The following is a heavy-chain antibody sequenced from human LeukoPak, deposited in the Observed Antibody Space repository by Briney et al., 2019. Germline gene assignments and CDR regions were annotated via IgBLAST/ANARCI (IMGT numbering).Heavy chain of an antibody. CDR1: GYAFNSYY. CDR3: ARGGYCGSSSCYLDH. V-gene: IGHV1-46*02. D-gene: IGHD2-2*01. CDR2: INPSGGST. J-gene: IGHJ4*02. Sequence: ASVKVSCKASGYAFNSYYIHWVRQTPGQGLEWMGIINPSGGSTSYAQKFQGRVTMTRDMSTSTLYMEVSSLRSDDTAVYYCARGGYCGSSSCYLDHWGQGTLVTVSS.